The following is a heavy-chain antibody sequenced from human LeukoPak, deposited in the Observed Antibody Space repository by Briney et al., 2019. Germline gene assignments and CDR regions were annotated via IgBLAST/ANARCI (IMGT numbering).Heavy chain of an antibody. D-gene: IGHD3-10*01. CDR3: ARHRGRYYDSGSYYYFDY. Sequence: SEILSLTCTVSGGSISSSGYYWGWIRQPPGKGLEWVGSVHYTGSTFYNPSLKSRVTTSVDTSKNHFSLNLSSVTAADTAVYYCARHRGRYYDSGSYYYFDYWGQGTLVTVSS. V-gene: IGHV4-39*02. J-gene: IGHJ4*02. CDR2: VHYTGST. CDR1: GGSISSSGYY.